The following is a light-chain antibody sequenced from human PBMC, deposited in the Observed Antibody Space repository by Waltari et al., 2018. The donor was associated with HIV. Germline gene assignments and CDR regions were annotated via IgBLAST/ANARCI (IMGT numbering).Light chain of an antibody. V-gene: IGLV3-25*03. Sequence: SSELTQPPSVSVSPGQTARITCSGDRLSKQYTHWYQQRPGQSPLMVMYKDTERPSGIPERFSGSSSGTTVTLTIGGVRAEDEADYFCQSADIGVLFGGGTKLTVL. CDR2: KDT. J-gene: IGLJ2*01. CDR1: RLSKQY. CDR3: QSADIGVL.